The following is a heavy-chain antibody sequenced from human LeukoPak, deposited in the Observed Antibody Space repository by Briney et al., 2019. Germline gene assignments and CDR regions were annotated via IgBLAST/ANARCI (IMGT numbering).Heavy chain of an antibody. CDR3: ARGRAAMYFDY. J-gene: IGHJ4*02. D-gene: IGHD2-2*01. Sequence: SETLSLTCTVSGGSISSYYWSWIRQPPGKGLEWIGYIYYSGSTNYNPSLKSRVTIPVDTSKNQFSLKLSSVTAADTAVYYCARGRAAMYFDYWGQGTLVTVSS. CDR2: IYYSGST. CDR1: GGSISSYY. V-gene: IGHV4-59*08.